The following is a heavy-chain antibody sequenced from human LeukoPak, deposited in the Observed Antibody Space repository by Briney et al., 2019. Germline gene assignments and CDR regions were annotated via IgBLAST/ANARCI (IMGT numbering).Heavy chain of an antibody. CDR1: GGTFSSYA. V-gene: IGHV1-69*13. CDR2: IIPIFGTA. J-gene: IGHJ2*01. Sequence: ASVKVSCKASGGTFSSYAISWVRQAPGQGLEWMGGIIPIFGTANYAQKSQGRVTITADESTSTAYMELSSLRSEDTAVYYCARSPYYDSSGYYGSPDWYFDLWGRGTLVTVSS. D-gene: IGHD3-22*01. CDR3: ARSPYYDSSGYYGSPDWYFDL.